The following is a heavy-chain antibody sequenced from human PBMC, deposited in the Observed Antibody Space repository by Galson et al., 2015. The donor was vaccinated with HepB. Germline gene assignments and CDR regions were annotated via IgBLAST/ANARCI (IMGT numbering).Heavy chain of an antibody. CDR2: IRSKTYGETA. J-gene: IGHJ4*02. CDR1: GFTFRDYG. Sequence: SLRLSCAGSGFTFRDYGMNWIRQAPGKGLEWIGFIRSKTYGETAEYAASVKGRFSISRDESKSIAYLQMNALTTEDTAAYYCTRDLCGDGDCYFDYWGQGTLVTVSS. V-gene: IGHV3-49*03. CDR3: TRDLCGDGDCYFDY. D-gene: IGHD2-21*02.